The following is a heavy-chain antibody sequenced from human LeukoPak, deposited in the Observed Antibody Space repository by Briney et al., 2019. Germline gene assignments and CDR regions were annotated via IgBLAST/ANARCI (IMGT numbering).Heavy chain of an antibody. J-gene: IGHJ4*02. CDR2: INPNSGGT. D-gene: IGHD5-12*01. CDR3: ARVWGGYELMPYDY. V-gene: IGHV1-2*02. Sequence: ASVKVSCKASGYTFTGYYMHWVRQASGQGLEWMGWINPNSGGTNYAQKFQGRVTMTRDTSISTAYMELSRLRSDDTAVYYCARVWGGYELMPYDYWGQGTLVTVSS. CDR1: GYTFTGYY.